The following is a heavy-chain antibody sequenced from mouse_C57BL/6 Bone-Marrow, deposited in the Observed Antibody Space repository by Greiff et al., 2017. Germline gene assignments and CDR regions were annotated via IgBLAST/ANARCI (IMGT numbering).Heavy chain of an antibody. CDR3: AREGWLRCFAY. CDR1: GYSITSGYY. CDR2: ISYDGSN. Sequence: DVQLQESGPGLVKPSQSLSLTCSVTGYSITSGYYWNWIRQFPGNKLEWMGYISYDGSNNYNPSLKNRISITRDTSKNQFFLKLNSVTTEDTATYYCAREGWLRCFAYWGQGTLVTVSA. J-gene: IGHJ3*01. D-gene: IGHD2-3*01. V-gene: IGHV3-6*01.